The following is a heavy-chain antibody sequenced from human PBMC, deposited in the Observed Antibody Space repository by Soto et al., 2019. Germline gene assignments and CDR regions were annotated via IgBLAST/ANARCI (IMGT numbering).Heavy chain of an antibody. J-gene: IGHJ4*02. CDR1: GFTFSSYW. CDR3: ARNILTGYYPMGDDY. V-gene: IGHV3-7*01. D-gene: IGHD3-9*01. CDR2: IKQDGSEK. Sequence: GGSLRLSCAASGFTFSSYWMSWVRQAPGKGLEWVANIKQDGSEKYYVDSVKGRFTISRDNAKNSLYLQMNSLRAEDTAVYYCARNILTGYYPMGDDYWGQGTLVTVSS.